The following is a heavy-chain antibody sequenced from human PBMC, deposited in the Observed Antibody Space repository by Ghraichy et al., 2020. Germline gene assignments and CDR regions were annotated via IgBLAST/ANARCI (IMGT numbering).Heavy chain of an antibody. J-gene: IGHJ5*02. CDR1: GGSVSSGSYY. CDR2: IYYSGST. D-gene: IGHD4-23*01. CDR3: ARGKPTTVVPFDP. V-gene: IGHV4-61*01. Sequence: SETLSLTCTVSGGSVSSGSYYWSWIRQPPGKGLEWIGYIYYSGSTNYNPSLKSRVTISVDTSKNQFSLKLSSVTAADTAVDYCARGKPTTVVPFDPWGQGTLVTVSS.